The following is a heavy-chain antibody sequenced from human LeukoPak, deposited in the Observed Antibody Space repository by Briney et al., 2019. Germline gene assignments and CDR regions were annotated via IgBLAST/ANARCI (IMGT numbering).Heavy chain of an antibody. D-gene: IGHD2-2*01. CDR2: IYSGGGTTK. J-gene: IGHJ2*01. CDR1: GLTFRNYG. V-gene: IGHV3-33*03. Sequence: GGSLRLSCVASGLTFRNYGFHWVRKAPSKGLEWVAIIYSGGGTTKYYAESVKDRFTITRDDSRDTLYLQMNSLRAEDTAVYYCVVILVPGGVWHFDLWGRGTLVTVSS. CDR3: VVILVPGGVWHFDL.